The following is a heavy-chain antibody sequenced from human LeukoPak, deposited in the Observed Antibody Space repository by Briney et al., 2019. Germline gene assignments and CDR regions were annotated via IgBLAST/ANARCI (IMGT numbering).Heavy chain of an antibody. CDR2: INHSGST. Sequence: KPSETLSLTCAVYGGSFSGYYWSWIRQPPGKGLEWIGEINHSGSTNYNPSHKSRVTIPVDTSKNQFSLKLSSVTAADTAVYYCARGYRSSTSCWFDPWGQGTLVTVSS. CDR1: GGSFSGYY. V-gene: IGHV4-34*01. D-gene: IGHD2-2*01. CDR3: ARGYRSSTSCWFDP. J-gene: IGHJ5*02.